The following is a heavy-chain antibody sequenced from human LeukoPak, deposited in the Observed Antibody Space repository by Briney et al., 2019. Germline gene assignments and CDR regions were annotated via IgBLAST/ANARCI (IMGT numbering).Heavy chain of an antibody. CDR2: ISGSNATI. CDR3: AREVGSWYRD. Sequence: QPGGSLRLSCAASGFTFSRFSLNWVRQAPGKGPEWLSYISGSNATIYYADSVKGRFTISRDNAKNSLFLQMNSLRVEDTAVYYCAREVGSWYRDWGQGTLVTVSS. J-gene: IGHJ4*02. CDR1: GFTFSRFS. V-gene: IGHV3-48*04. D-gene: IGHD6-13*01.